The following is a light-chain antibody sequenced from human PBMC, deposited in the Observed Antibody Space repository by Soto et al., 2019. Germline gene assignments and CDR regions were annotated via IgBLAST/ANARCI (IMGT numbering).Light chain of an antibody. J-gene: IGKJ2*01. CDR1: QSVSRSY. CDR2: GAS. Sequence: EIVLTQSPGTLSLSPGERATLSRRASQSVSRSYLAWYQRKPGQAPRLLIYGASSRATGIPDRFSGSGSGTDFTLTISRLEPEDFAVYYCQQYGSSPYTFGQGTKLEIK. CDR3: QQYGSSPYT. V-gene: IGKV3-20*01.